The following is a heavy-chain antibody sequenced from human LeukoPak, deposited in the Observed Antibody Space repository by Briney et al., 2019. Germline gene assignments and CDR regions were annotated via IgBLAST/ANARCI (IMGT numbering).Heavy chain of an antibody. Sequence: ASVKVSCKASGYTFTSYGISWVRQAPGQGLEWMGWMSAYNGNTNYAQKLQGRVTMTTDTSTSTAYMELRSLRSGDTAVYYCAREKLLWFGNWFDPWGQGTLVTVSS. CDR3: AREKLLWFGNWFDP. D-gene: IGHD3-10*01. V-gene: IGHV1-18*01. J-gene: IGHJ5*02. CDR2: MSAYNGNT. CDR1: GYTFTSYG.